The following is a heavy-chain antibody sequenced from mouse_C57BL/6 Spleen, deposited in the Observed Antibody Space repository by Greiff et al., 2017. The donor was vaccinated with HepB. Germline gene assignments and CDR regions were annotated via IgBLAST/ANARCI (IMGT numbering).Heavy chain of an antibody. J-gene: IGHJ4*01. V-gene: IGHV1-64*01. CDR2: IHPNSGST. D-gene: IGHD2-4*01. CDR1: GYTFTSYW. Sequence: VQLQQPGAELVKPGASVKLSCKASGYTFTSYWMHWVKQRPGQGLEWIGMIHPNSGSTNYNEKFKSKATLTVDKSSSTAYMQLSSLTSEDSAVYYCARGYYDYDEVYAMDYWGQGTSVTVSS. CDR3: ARGYYDYDEVYAMDY.